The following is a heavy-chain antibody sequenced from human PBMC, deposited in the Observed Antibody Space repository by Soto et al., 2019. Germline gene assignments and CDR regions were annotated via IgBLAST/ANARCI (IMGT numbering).Heavy chain of an antibody. Sequence: QVQLVQSGAEVKKPGASEKVSCKASGYTFTSYDINWVRQATGQGLEWMGWMNPNSGNTGYAQKFQGIVTMTRNTSISTAYMELSCLRSEDMAVYYCARDATVTFFNYYYYYMDVWGKGTTVTVSS. CDR1: GYTFTSYD. CDR2: MNPNSGNT. D-gene: IGHD4-4*01. V-gene: IGHV1-8*01. J-gene: IGHJ6*03. CDR3: ARDATVTFFNYYYYYMDV.